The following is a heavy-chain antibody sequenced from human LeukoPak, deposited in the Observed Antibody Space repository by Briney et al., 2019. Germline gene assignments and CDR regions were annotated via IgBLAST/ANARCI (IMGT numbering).Heavy chain of an antibody. CDR3: ARVDQSGRRLVPSY. V-gene: IGHV3-21*01. D-gene: IGHD6-19*01. Sequence: PGGSLRLSCAASGFTFSSYSMNWVRQAPGKGLEWVSSIGSDNKSHYSESVKGRFAISRDNSKNAMYLQMNNLRAEDTAVYYCARVDQSGRRLVPSYWGQGTLVTVSS. CDR1: GFTFSSYS. J-gene: IGHJ4*02. CDR2: IGSDNKS.